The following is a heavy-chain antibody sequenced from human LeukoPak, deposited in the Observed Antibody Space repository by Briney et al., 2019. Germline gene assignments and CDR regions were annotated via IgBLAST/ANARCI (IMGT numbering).Heavy chain of an antibody. CDR1: GGSISRYY. V-gene: IGHV4-59*01. J-gene: IGHJ4*02. D-gene: IGHD6-13*01. Sequence: SETLSLTCTVSGGSISRYYWSWIRQPPGKGLEWIGYIYSSGSTNYNPSLKSRVTISVDTSKNQFSLKLSSVTAADTAVYYCARGAAATYWGQGTLATVSS. CDR3: ARGAAATY. CDR2: IYSSGST.